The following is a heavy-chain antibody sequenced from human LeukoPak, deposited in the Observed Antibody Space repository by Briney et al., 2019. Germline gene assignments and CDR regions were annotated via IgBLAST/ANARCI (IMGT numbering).Heavy chain of an antibody. CDR3: ALTRYTNMWSDTSYFYMDV. D-gene: IGHD2-21*01. Sequence: GASVKVSCKASGGTFSKAAITWVRQAPGQGLEWMGRSIPMIGIGSYAQHFQGRITVSADKSTNTAYMELTSLRSEDTAAYYCALTRYTNMWSDTSYFYMDVWGKGTSVIVSS. J-gene: IGHJ6*03. CDR2: SIPMIGIG. V-gene: IGHV1-69*10. CDR1: GGTFSKAA.